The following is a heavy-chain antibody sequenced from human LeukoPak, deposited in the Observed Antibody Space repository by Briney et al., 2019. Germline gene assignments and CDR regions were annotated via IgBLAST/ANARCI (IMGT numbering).Heavy chain of an antibody. D-gene: IGHD2-2*01. J-gene: IGHJ6*03. CDR2: INTNTGNP. CDR1: GYTFTSYY. CDR3: ARGTRIGPIRYYYYYYMDV. Sequence: ASVKVSCKASGYTFTSYYMHWVRQAPGQGLEWMGWINTNTGNPTYAQGFTGRFVFSLDTSVSTAYLQISSLKAEDTAVYYCARGTRIGPIRYYYYYYMDVWGKGTTVTVSS. V-gene: IGHV7-4-1*02.